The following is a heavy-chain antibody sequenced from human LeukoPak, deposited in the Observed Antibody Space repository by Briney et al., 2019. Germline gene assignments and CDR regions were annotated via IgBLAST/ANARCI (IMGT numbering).Heavy chain of an antibody. D-gene: IGHD6-13*01. V-gene: IGHV3-21*01. CDR2: ISSSSSYI. J-gene: IGHJ4*02. CDR3: ARDKSSAAGLFDY. CDR1: GFTFSSYA. Sequence: PGGSLRLSCAASGFTFSSYAMSWVRQAPGKGLEWVSSISSSSSYIYYADSVKGRFTISRDNAKNSLYLQMNSLRAEDTAVYYCARDKSSAAGLFDYWGQGTLVTVSS.